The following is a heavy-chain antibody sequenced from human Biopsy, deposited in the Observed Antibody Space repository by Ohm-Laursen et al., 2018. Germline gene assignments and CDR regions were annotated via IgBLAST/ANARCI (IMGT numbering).Heavy chain of an antibody. J-gene: IGHJ6*02. CDR1: GESFNGYY. D-gene: IGHD2-21*01. V-gene: IGHV4-34*01. CDR3: VRGVDCYDPYHYYALDV. Sequence: SDTLSLPCAVYGESFNGYYWSWIRQTPGKGLEWIGEINHSGRTNYNPSLKSRVTISVDTSKNQFSLKVRSVTAADTAVYYCVRGVDCYDPYHYYALDVWGQGTTVTVSS. CDR2: INHSGRT.